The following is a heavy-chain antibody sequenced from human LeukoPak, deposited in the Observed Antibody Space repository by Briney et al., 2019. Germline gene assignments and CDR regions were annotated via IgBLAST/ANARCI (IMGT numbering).Heavy chain of an antibody. D-gene: IGHD3-10*01. V-gene: IGHV3-9*01. J-gene: IGHJ6*03. Sequence: PGGSLRLSCAASGFTFDDYAMHWVRQAPGKGLEWVSGISWNSGSIGYADSVKGRFTISRDNAKNSLYLQMNSLRAEDTALYYCAEDEMVRGVNFYYMDVWGKGTTVTISS. CDR1: GFTFDDYA. CDR2: ISWNSGSI. CDR3: AEDEMVRGVNFYYMDV.